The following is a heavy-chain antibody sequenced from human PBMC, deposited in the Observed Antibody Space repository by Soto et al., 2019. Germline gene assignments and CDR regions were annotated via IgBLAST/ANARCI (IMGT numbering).Heavy chain of an antibody. D-gene: IGHD6-6*01. Sequence: QVQLVQSGAEVKKPGASVKVSCKASGYTFINYYIHWVRQAPGRGLEWLGVINPNCGSKVYAQKCQGRVTLTRDTSTSTVYVELSSLRSDDTAVYFCVRATAARQRDYSYHYYLHIWGKGTTVTVSS. CDR3: VRATAARQRDYSYHYYLHI. CDR2: INPNCGSK. J-gene: IGHJ6*03. CDR1: GYTFINYY. V-gene: IGHV1-46*03.